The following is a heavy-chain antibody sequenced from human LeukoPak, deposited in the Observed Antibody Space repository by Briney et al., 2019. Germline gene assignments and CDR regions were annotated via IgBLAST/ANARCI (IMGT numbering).Heavy chain of an antibody. D-gene: IGHD1/OR15-1a*01. CDR1: GFTFSNYE. CDR2: ISSSGSDI. J-gene: IGHJ4*02. Sequence: GGSLRLSCAASGFTFSNYEMHWVRQAPGKGLEWVSYISSSGSDIYYADSVKGRFTISRDNAKNSLYLQMNSLRAEDTAVYYCAREKLGVGTAFDYWGQGTLVTVSS. CDR3: AREKLGVGTAFDY. V-gene: IGHV3-48*03.